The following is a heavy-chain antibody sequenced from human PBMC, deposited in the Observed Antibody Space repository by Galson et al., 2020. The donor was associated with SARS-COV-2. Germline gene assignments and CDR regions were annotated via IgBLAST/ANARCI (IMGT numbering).Heavy chain of an antibody. D-gene: IGHD6-19*01. CDR2: ISGSGGST. CDR1: GFTFSSYA. Sequence: GESLKISCAASGFTFSSYAMSWVRQAPGKGLEWVSAISGSGGSTYYADSVKGRFTISRDNSKNTLYLQMNSLRAEDTAVYYCAISKVADYWGQGTLVTVSS. V-gene: IGHV3-23*01. J-gene: IGHJ1*01. CDR3: AISKVADY.